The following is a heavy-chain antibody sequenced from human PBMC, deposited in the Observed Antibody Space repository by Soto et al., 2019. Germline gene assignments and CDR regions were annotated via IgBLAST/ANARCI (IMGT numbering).Heavy chain of an antibody. Sequence: SETLSLTCTVSGGSIISYYCIFIRQPPGKGLEWIGYIYYSGSTNYNPSLKSRVTISVDTSKNQFSLKLSSVTAADTAVYYCAEYQLPGNWFDPWGQGTLVTVSS. CDR2: IYYSGST. CDR1: GGSIISYY. CDR3: AEYQLPGNWFDP. V-gene: IGHV4-59*01. J-gene: IGHJ5*02. D-gene: IGHD2-2*01.